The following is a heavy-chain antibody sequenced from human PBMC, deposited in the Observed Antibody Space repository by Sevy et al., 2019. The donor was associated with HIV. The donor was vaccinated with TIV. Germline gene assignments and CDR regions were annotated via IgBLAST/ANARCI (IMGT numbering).Heavy chain of an antibody. CDR3: ARLKRITIFGVVIPDWFDP. CDR2: IYYSGST. CDR1: GGSISSSSYY. J-gene: IGHJ5*02. Sequence: SETLSLTCTVSGGSISSSSYYWGWIRQPPGKGLEWIGSIYYSGSTYYNPSLKSRVTISVDTSKNQFSLKLSSVTAADTAVYYCARLKRITIFGVVIPDWFDPWGQGTLATVSS. D-gene: IGHD3-3*01. V-gene: IGHV4-39*01.